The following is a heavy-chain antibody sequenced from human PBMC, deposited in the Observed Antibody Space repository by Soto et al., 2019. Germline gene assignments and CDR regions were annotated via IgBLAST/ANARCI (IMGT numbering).Heavy chain of an antibody. CDR2: ISSSSSYI. V-gene: IGHV3-21*01. CDR1: GFIFGHYA. J-gene: IGHJ5*02. D-gene: IGHD1-1*01. CDR3: ARDPNWNDNH. Sequence: GGSLRLSCAGSGFIFGHYAMTWVRQAPGKGLEWVSSISSSSSYIYYADSVKGRFTISRDNAKNSLYLQMNSLRAEDTAVYYCARDPNWNDNHWGQGTLVTVSS.